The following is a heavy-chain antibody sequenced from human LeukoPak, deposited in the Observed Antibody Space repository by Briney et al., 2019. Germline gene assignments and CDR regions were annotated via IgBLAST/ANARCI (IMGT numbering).Heavy chain of an antibody. D-gene: IGHD4-17*01. V-gene: IGHV3-21*01. Sequence: GGSLRLSCAASGFTFSRFSMNWVRQAPGKGLEWVSSISSSGTYIYYADSVKGRFTISRDNSKNTLYLQMNSLRAEDTAVYYCAKSSGHGDYYWFDPWGQGTLVTVSS. J-gene: IGHJ5*02. CDR2: ISSSGTYI. CDR1: GFTFSRFS. CDR3: AKSSGHGDYYWFDP.